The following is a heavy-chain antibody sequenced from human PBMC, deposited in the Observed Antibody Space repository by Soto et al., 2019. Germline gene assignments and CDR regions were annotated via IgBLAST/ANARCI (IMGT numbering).Heavy chain of an antibody. CDR3: ARGAEMHRWNKHAFDI. V-gene: IGHV3-7*01. Sequence: GGSLRLSCAASGFTFSSYWMSWVRQAPGKGLEWVANIKQDGSEKYYVDSVKGRFTISRDNAKNSLYLQMNSLRAEDTAVYYCARGAEMHRWNKHAFDIWGQGTMVTVSS. CDR1: GFTFSSYW. CDR2: IKQDGSEK. J-gene: IGHJ3*02. D-gene: IGHD1-1*01.